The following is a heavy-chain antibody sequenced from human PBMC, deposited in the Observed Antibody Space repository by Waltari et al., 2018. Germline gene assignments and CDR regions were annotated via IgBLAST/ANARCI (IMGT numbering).Heavy chain of an antibody. Sequence: QVQLQESGPGLVKPSETLSLTCTVSGGSISSYYWSWIRQPPGKGLEWLGYIYYRGSTNSNPSRKSHVTKSVDTSKNQFSLKLSSVTAADTAVYYWARVYCSCGSGGGYYYYYYMDVWGKGTTVTVSS. J-gene: IGHJ6*03. V-gene: IGHV4-59*01. CDR1: GGSISSYY. D-gene: IGHD2-15*01. CDR3: ARVYCSCGSGGGYYYYYYMDV. CDR2: IYYRGST.